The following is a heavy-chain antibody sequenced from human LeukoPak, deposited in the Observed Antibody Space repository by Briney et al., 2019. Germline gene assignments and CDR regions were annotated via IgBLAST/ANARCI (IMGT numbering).Heavy chain of an antibody. D-gene: IGHD3-16*01. J-gene: IGHJ6*02. CDR3: ARGGGLDV. V-gene: IGHV3-7*03. CDR1: GFTFSSYW. CDR2: INHNGNVN. Sequence: GGSLRLSCAASGFTFSSYWMNWARQAPGKGLEWVASINHNGNVNYNVDSVKGRFTISRDNAKDSLYLQMSNLRAEDTAVYFCARGGGLDVWGQGATVTVSS.